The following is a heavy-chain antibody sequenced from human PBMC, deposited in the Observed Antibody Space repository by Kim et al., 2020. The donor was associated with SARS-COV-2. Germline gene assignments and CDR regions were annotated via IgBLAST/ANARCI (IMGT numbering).Heavy chain of an antibody. CDR3: ARGNGLGY. V-gene: IGHV3-21*06. CDR2: SGYI. D-gene: IGHD2-8*01. Sequence: SGYIYYANSMKGRFDIARDDAKNTMSLQMNSLAAEDTAVYYCARGNGLGYWGQGTLVTVSS. J-gene: IGHJ4*01.